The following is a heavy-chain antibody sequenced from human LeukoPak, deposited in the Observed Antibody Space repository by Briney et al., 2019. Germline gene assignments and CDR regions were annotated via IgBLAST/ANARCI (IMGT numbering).Heavy chain of an antibody. CDR3: AGDTVPAAIRNFDY. J-gene: IGHJ4*02. V-gene: IGHV3-33*01. CDR2: IWYDGSNK. Sequence: GGSLRLSCAASGFTFSSYGMHWVRQAPGKGLEWVAVIWYDGSNKYYADSVKGRFTISRDNSKNTLYLQMNSLRAEDTAVYYCAGDTVPAAIRNFDYWGQGTLVTVSS. D-gene: IGHD2-2*01. CDR1: GFTFSSYG.